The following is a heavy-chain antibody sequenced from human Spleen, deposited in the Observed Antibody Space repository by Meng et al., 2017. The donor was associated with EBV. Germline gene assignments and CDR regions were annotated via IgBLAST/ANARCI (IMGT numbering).Heavy chain of an antibody. CDR2: VHYTGSN. J-gene: IGHJ5*02. Sequence: QLQLRESGPGQVKPSEPLSLTCPVPADSISSFFSWGWIRQPPGRGLEWIGSVHYTGSNYYSPSLKSRVTVSVDTSKNQFSLRLTSVTAADTAVYYCARPFPSWQSPRLDPFGAWGQGTLVTVSS. D-gene: IGHD6-19*01. CDR3: ARPFPSWQSPRLDPFGA. V-gene: IGHV4-39*01. CDR1: ADSISSFFS.